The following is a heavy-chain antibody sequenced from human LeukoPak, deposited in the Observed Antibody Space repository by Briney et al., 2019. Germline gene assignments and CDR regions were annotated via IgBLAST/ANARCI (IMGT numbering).Heavy chain of an antibody. Sequence: SETLSLTCTVSGGSISSGSYYWSWIRQPAGKGLEWIGRIYTSGSTNYNPSLKSRVTISVDTSKNQFSLKLSSVTAADTAVYYCARIARGYSYGLYYYYYYMDVWGKGTTVTVSS. J-gene: IGHJ6*03. D-gene: IGHD5-18*01. CDR3: ARIARGYSYGLYYYYYYMDV. CDR2: IYTSGST. CDR1: GGSISSGSYY. V-gene: IGHV4-61*02.